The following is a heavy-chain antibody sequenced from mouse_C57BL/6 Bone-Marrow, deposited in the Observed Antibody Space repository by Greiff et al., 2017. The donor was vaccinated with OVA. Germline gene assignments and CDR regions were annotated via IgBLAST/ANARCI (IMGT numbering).Heavy chain of an antibody. CDR1: GYTFTSYW. J-gene: IGHJ2*01. V-gene: IGHV1-74*01. Sequence: VQLQQPGAELVKPGASVKVSCKASGYTFTSYWMHWVKQRPGQGLEWIGRIHPSDSDTNYNQKFKGKATLTVDKTSSTAYMQRSSVTYEDAAVYYCAILGLRPPRWGQGSTRTVSS. CDR3: AILGLRPPR. CDR2: IHPSDSDT. D-gene: IGHD3-2*02.